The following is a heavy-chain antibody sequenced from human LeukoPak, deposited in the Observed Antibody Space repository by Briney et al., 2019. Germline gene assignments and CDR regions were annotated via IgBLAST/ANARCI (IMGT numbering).Heavy chain of an antibody. Sequence: TSSETLSLTCTVSGGSISSSDYYWGWIRQPPGKGLEWIGSVYYSGSTYYNPSLKSRVTISVDTSKNQFSLKLSSVTAADTAVYYCARLSQRARTGVVTANVLYYYGMDVWGQGTTVTVSS. CDR2: VYYSGST. D-gene: IGHD2-21*02. J-gene: IGHJ6*02. V-gene: IGHV4-39*07. CDR1: GGSISSSDYY. CDR3: ARLSQRARTGVVTANVLYYYGMDV.